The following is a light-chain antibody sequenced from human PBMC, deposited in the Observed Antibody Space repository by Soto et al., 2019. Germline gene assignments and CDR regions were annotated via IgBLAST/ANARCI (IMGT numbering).Light chain of an antibody. CDR2: DAS. CDR1: QSVSSY. J-gene: IGKJ2*01. CDR3: QQRSNWPPYT. V-gene: IGKV3-11*01. Sequence: EIVLTQSPATLSLSPGERATLSCRASQSVSSYLAWYQQKPGQAPRLLIYDASNRATGIPARFSGSGSGTAFTLTISSLEPEDFAVDYCQQRSNWPPYTFGQWTKLEI.